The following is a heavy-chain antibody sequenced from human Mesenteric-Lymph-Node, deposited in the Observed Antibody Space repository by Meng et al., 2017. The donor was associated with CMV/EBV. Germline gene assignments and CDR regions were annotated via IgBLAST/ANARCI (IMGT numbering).Heavy chain of an antibody. J-gene: IGHJ4*02. V-gene: IGHV3-30*02. CDR1: GFNYISYA. CDR3: AKQSSGGYTYVSYYFDY. CDR2: IKYDGSDK. D-gene: IGHD5-18*01. Sequence: GESLKISCATSGFNYISYAMHWVHQAPGKGLEWVAFIKYDGSDKAYADSVKGRFTISRDSSQNTVSLQMNSLKPEDTAIYYCAKQSSGGYTYVSYYFDYWGQGTLVTVSS.